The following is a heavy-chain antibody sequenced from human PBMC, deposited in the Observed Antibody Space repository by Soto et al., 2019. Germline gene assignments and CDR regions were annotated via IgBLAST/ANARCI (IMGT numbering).Heavy chain of an antibody. Sequence: ASVKVSCKASGYTFTSYCISWVRQAPGQGLEWMGWISAYNGNTNYAQKLQGRVTMTTDTSTSTAYMELRSLRSDDTAVYYCARDFPHCSSTSCYSFNWGQGTLVTVSS. J-gene: IGHJ4*02. D-gene: IGHD2-2*01. CDR1: GYTFTSYC. V-gene: IGHV1-18*01. CDR2: ISAYNGNT. CDR3: ARDFPHCSSTSCYSFN.